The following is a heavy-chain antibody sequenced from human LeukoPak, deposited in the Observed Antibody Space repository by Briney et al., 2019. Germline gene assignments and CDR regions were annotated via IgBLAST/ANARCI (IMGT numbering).Heavy chain of an antibody. CDR1: GFTFSSHD. V-gene: IGHV3-13*01. Sequence: GVSLRLSCAASGFTFSSHDMHWVRQATGKGLEWVSAIGTAGDTYYPGSVKGRFTISRENAKNSLYLQMNSLRAGDTAVYYCARGAYYYGSASYHLNYFYYGMDAWGQGTTVIVSS. J-gene: IGHJ6*02. CDR2: IGTAGDT. D-gene: IGHD3-10*01. CDR3: ARGAYYYGSASYHLNYFYYGMDA.